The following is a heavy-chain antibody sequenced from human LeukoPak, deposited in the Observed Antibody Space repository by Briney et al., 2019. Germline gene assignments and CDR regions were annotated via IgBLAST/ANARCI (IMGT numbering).Heavy chain of an antibody. V-gene: IGHV4-34*01. J-gene: IGHJ4*02. CDR1: GGSFSGYY. D-gene: IGHD3-22*01. CDR3: ASVRTLLDDSSGYSRISYYFDY. Sequence: KPSETLSLTCAVYGGSFSGYYWSWIRQPPGKGLEWIGEINHSGSTNYNPSLKSRVTISVDTSKNQFSLKLSSVTAADTAVYYCASVRTLLDDSSGYSRISYYFDYWGQGTLVTVSS. CDR2: INHSGST.